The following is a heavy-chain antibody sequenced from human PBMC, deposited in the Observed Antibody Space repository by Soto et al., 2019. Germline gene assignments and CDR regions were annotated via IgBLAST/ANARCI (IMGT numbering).Heavy chain of an antibody. J-gene: IGHJ4*02. CDR3: ARPGLDWGSLEY. Sequence: SVKVSCKASGGTFSTYTITWLRQAPGQGPEWMGRIIPVLGIANYAQKFQGRITITADKSTSTAYMELSSLRSEDTAVFYCARPGLDWGSLEYWGQGTRVTVSS. CDR2: IIPVLGIA. CDR1: GGTFSTYT. D-gene: IGHD3-9*01. V-gene: IGHV1-69*02.